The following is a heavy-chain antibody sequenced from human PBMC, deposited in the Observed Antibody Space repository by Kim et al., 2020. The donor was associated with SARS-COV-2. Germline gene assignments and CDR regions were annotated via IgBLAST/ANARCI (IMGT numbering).Heavy chain of an antibody. D-gene: IGHD2-15*01. Sequence: GGSLRLSCAASGFTFDDYAMHWVRQAPGKGLEWVSGISWNGGSIGYADSVKGRFTISRDNAKNSLYLQMNSLRAEDTALYYCAKDRYGGVVVVAAAPYYYGMDVWGQGTTVTVSS. CDR1: GFTFDDYA. CDR3: AKDRYGGVVVVAAAPYYYGMDV. J-gene: IGHJ6*02. CDR2: ISWNGGSI. V-gene: IGHV3-9*01.